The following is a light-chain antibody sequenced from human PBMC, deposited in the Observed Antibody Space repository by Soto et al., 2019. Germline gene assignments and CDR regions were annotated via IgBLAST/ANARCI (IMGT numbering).Light chain of an antibody. Sequence: DIQMTQSPSSLSASVGDRVTITWRASQSISSYLNGYQQKPGKAPKLLIYAASSLQSGVPSRFSGSGSGTDFTLTISSLQPEDFETYNCQQSYSTPITFGQGTRLEIK. CDR3: QQSYSTPIT. J-gene: IGKJ5*01. CDR1: QSISSY. CDR2: AAS. V-gene: IGKV1-39*01.